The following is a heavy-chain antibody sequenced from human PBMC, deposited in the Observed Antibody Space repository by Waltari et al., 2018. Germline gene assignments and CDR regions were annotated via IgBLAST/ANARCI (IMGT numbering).Heavy chain of an antibody. J-gene: IGHJ4*02. Sequence: QLQLQESGPGLVKPSETLSLTCPVSGGSIISSNYYWGWIRQPPGKGLGWIGSIYNSAITYYNPSLKSRVTISVDTSKHQFSLRLSSVTAADTAVYYCARSLGDPDYFDYWGQGTLVTVSS. D-gene: IGHD2-21*02. V-gene: IGHV4-39*01. CDR3: ARSLGDPDYFDY. CDR1: GGSIISSNYY. CDR2: IYNSAIT.